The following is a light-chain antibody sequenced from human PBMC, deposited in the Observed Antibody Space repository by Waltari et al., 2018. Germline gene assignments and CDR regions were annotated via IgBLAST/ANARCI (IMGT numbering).Light chain of an antibody. Sequence: FLLTHPPSLSESPGKRVTISCTPSRGVITSNSWQWFHQGQGSPPTPLSYQDCKSPSGVPERFSGSIDTSSNSASLTISGLKTEDEADYYCQSYDRTEQRVFGGGTKLTVL. J-gene: IGLJ3*02. CDR2: QDC. CDR3: QSYDRTEQRV. V-gene: IGLV6-57*01. CDR1: RGVITSNS.